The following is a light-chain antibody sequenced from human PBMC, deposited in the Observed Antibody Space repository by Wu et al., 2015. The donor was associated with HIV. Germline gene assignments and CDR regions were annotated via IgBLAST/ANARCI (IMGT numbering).Light chain of an antibody. CDR2: AAS. V-gene: IGKV1-NL1*01. Sequence: DIQMTQSPSPLSASVGDKVTITCRASQDIRNSLAWLQQRPGQAPKLLLYAASTLESGVPSRFSGTGYGTDFTLTISGLQPDDFATYYCQQHSSIPYSFGQGTRAGHQT. CDR3: QQHSSIPYS. CDR1: QDIRNS. J-gene: IGKJ2*03.